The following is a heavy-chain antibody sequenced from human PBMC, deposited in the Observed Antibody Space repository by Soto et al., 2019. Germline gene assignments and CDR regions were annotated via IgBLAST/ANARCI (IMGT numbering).Heavy chain of an antibody. CDR1: GGSFSGYY. CDR3: AKVAATGSDAFDI. Sequence: SETLSLTCAVYGGSFSGYYWSWIRQPPGKGLEWIGEINHSGSTNYNPSLKSRVTISVDTSKNQFSLKLSSVTAADTVVYYCAKVAATGSDAFDIWGQGTMVTVSS. CDR2: INHSGST. V-gene: IGHV4-34*01. D-gene: IGHD2-15*01. J-gene: IGHJ3*02.